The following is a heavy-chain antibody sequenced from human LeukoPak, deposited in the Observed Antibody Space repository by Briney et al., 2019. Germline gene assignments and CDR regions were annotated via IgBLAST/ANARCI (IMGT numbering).Heavy chain of an antibody. CDR1: GYTFTSYY. V-gene: IGHV1-46*01. J-gene: IGHJ6*02. D-gene: IGHD3-10*01. CDR2: INPSGGST. CDR3: ATESIAVRGVIIRPGGMDV. Sequence: ASVKVSCKASGYTFTSYYMHWVRQPPEQGLEWMGIINPSGGSTSYAQKFQGRVTMTEDTSTDTAYMELSSLRSEDTAVYYCATESIAVRGVIIRPGGMDVWGQGTTVTVSS.